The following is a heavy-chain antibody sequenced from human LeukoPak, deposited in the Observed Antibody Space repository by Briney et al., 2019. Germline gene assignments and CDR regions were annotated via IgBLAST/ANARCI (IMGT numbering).Heavy chain of an antibody. V-gene: IGHV1-18*01. CDR3: AREGVVLAVAGPPPNDY. CDR1: GYTFTSYG. CDR2: ISAYNGNT. Sequence: ASVKVSCKASGYTFTSYGISWVRQAPGQGLEWMGWISAYNGNTNYAQKLQGRVTMTTDTSTSTAYMELRSLRSDDTAVYYCAREGVVLAVAGPPPNDYWGQGTLVTVSS. J-gene: IGHJ4*02. D-gene: IGHD6-19*01.